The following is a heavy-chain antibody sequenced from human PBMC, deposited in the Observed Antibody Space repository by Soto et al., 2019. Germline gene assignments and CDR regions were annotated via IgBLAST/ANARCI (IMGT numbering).Heavy chain of an antibody. D-gene: IGHD2-2*01. CDR1: GYTFTGYY. CDR2: INPNSGGT. V-gene: IGHV1-2*04. Sequence: ASVKVSCQASGYTFTGYYMHWVRQAPGQGLEWMGWINPNSGGTNYAQKFQGWVTMTRDTSISTAYMELSRLRSDDTAVYYCAREYCSSTSCYAAFDYWGQGTLVTVSS. CDR3: AREYCSSTSCYAAFDY. J-gene: IGHJ4*02.